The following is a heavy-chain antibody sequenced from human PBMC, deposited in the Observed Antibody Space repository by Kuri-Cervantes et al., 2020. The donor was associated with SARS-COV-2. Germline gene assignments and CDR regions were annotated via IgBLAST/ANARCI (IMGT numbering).Heavy chain of an antibody. D-gene: IGHD6-13*01. CDR1: GFTFSNFE. Sequence: GESLKISCAASGFTFSNFEMNWVRQAPGKGLEWVSYISSSGKTKHNADSVKGRFTISRDNAKSSLYLQMNSPRAEDTAVYYCARWGRAASGTSYYFDCWGQGTLVTVSS. CDR3: ARWGRAASGTSYYFDC. J-gene: IGHJ4*02. CDR2: ISSSGKTK. V-gene: IGHV3-48*03.